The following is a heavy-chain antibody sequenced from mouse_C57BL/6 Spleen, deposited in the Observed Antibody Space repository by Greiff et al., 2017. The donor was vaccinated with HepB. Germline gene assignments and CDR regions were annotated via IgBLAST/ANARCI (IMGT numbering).Heavy chain of an antibody. Sequence: QVQLQQSGAELVKPGASVKLSCKASGYTFTEYTIHWVKQRSGQGLEWIGWFYPGSGSIKYNEKFKDKATLTADKSSSTVYIELSRLTSEDSAVYFCARHEKSHYYGSSYGYFDYWGQGTTLTVSS. CDR1: GYTFTEYT. D-gene: IGHD1-1*01. V-gene: IGHV1-62-2*01. CDR2: FYPGSGSI. CDR3: ARHEKSHYYGSSYGYFDY. J-gene: IGHJ2*01.